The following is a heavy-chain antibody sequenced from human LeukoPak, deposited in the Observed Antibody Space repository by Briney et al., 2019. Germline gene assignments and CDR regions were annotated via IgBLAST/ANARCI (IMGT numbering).Heavy chain of an antibody. V-gene: IGHV4-39*01. J-gene: IGHJ4*02. CDR2: IYYSGST. CDR3: ARHPGRPYYFDY. D-gene: IGHD2-8*02. CDR1: GGSIGSGYY. Sequence: SETLSLTCTVSGGSIGSGYYWAWIRQPPGKGLEWIGSIYYSGSTYYNPSLKSRVTVSVDTSKNQFSLKLSSLTATDTAVYFCARHPGRPYYFDYWGQGTLVTVSS.